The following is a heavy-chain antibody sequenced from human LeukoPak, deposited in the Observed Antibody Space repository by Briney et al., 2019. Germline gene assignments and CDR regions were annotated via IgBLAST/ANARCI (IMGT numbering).Heavy chain of an antibody. V-gene: IGHV4-30-4*01. Sequence: PSETLSLTCTVSGGSISSDDYYWSWIRQPPGKGLEWIGYIYYSGITYYNPSLKSRVTISVDTSKNQFSLKLSSVTAADTAVYYCATTIAVAGPFDYWGQGTLVTVSS. CDR2: IYYSGIT. D-gene: IGHD6-19*01. J-gene: IGHJ4*02. CDR1: GGSISSDDYY. CDR3: ATTIAVAGPFDY.